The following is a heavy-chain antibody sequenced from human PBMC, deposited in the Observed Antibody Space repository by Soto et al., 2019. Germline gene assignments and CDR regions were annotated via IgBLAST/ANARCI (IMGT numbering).Heavy chain of an antibody. Sequence: QLQLQESGSGLVKPSQTLSLTCAVSGGSISSGGYSWSWIRQPPGKGLEWIGYIYHLGSTYYKPFIKSRVTISVDRSKHQFSLKLSSVIAAVTGVYYCARVPDYWGQGTLVTVSS. J-gene: IGHJ4*02. CDR3: ARVPDY. V-gene: IGHV4-30-2*01. CDR2: IYHLGST. CDR1: GGSISSGGYS.